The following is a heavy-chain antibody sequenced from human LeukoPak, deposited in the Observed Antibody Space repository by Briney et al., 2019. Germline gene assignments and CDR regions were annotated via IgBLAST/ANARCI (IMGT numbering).Heavy chain of an antibody. CDR1: GFTFNTYA. J-gene: IGHJ3*02. D-gene: IGHD5-24*01. CDR3: AKSGPNYLRDAFDI. CDR2: ISGGGGNT. V-gene: IGHV3-23*01. Sequence: GALRLSCAASGFTFNTYAMSWVRQAPGKGLEWVSAISGGGGNTYYADSVKGRFTISRDNSKNTLYLQMNSLRAEDTAVYYCAKSGPNYLRDAFDIWGQGTMVTVSS.